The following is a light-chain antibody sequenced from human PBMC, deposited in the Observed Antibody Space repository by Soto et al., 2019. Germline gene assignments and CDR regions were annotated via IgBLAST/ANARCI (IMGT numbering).Light chain of an antibody. CDR3: TSYASGSSHVV. J-gene: IGLJ2*01. Sequence: QSALTQPASVSGSPGQSITLSCTGTSSDIGGYDYVSWYQRHPGKAPKLIIYDVNNRPSGVSNRFSGSKSGNTASLTISGLQAEHAADYYCTSYASGSSHVVFGGGTKLTVL. CDR2: DVN. V-gene: IGLV2-14*01. CDR1: SSDIGGYDY.